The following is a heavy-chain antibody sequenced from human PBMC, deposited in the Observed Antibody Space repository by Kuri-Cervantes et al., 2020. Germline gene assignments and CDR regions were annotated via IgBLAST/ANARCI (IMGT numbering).Heavy chain of an antibody. CDR3: ARDPYYHDIEATVKNDDY. CDR1: GFTFSSYG. J-gene: IGHJ4*02. D-gene: IGHD5-12*01. Sequence: GESLKISCAASGFTFSSYGMHWVRQAPGKGLEWVAVISYDGSNKYYADSVKGRFTISRDNAKNSLYLQMNSLRDEDTAVYYCARDPYYHDIEATVKNDDYWGQGTLVTVSS. CDR2: ISYDGSNK. V-gene: IGHV3-30*03.